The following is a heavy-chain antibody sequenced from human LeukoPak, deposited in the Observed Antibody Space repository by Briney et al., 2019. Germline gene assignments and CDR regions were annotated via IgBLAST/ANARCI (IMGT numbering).Heavy chain of an antibody. Sequence: PSETLSLTCTVSGGSISRVGYYWSWIRQHPGKVLEWIGYIYYSESTHYNPSLKSRITIPVDTSKNQFSLNLSPVTAADTAVYYCARGLSQDCSSTRCNRVWFDPWGQGTLVTVSS. CDR2: IYYSEST. CDR3: ARGLSQDCSSTRCNRVWFDP. J-gene: IGHJ5*02. CDR1: GGSISRVGYY. D-gene: IGHD2-2*01. V-gene: IGHV4-31*03.